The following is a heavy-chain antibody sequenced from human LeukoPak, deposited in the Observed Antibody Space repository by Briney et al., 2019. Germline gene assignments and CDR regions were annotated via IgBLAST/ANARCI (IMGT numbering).Heavy chain of an antibody. Sequence: ASVKVSCKASGYTFTSYYMHWVRQAPGQGLGWMGRINPNSGGTNYAQKFQGRVTMTRDTSISTAYMELSRLRSDDTAMYYCARRGRSYDAFDIWGQGTMVTVSS. CDR3: ARRGRSYDAFDI. CDR1: GYTFTSYY. V-gene: IGHV1-2*06. J-gene: IGHJ3*02. CDR2: INPNSGGT. D-gene: IGHD1-26*01.